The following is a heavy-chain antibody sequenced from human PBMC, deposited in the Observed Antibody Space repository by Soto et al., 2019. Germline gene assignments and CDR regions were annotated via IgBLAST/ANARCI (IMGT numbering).Heavy chain of an antibody. V-gene: IGHV4-31*01. CDR3: ASPSMLRGVIAFDQ. CDR1: GVSISSAGYY. D-gene: IGHD3-10*01. CDR2: TFYSAST. J-gene: IGHJ4*02. Sequence: QVRLQESGPGLVRPSETLSLTCTASGVSISSAGYYWSWIRHHPGQGLEWIGTTFYSASTYYNPSLKSATIISADTSKNQFSLNLSSVTAADTAVYYCASPSMLRGVIAFDQWGPGIHVTVSS.